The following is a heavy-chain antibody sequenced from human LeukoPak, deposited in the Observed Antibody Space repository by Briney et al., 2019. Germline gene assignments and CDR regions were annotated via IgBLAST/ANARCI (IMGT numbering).Heavy chain of an antibody. Sequence: SETLSLTCAVYGGSFSGYYWSWIRQPPGKGLEWIGEINHSGSTNYNPSLKSRVTISVDTSKNQFSLKLSSVTAADTAVYYCAGIAVAGTTTDHWGQGTLVTVSS. J-gene: IGHJ5*02. CDR3: AGIAVAGTTTDH. CDR1: GGSFSGYY. D-gene: IGHD6-19*01. V-gene: IGHV4-34*01. CDR2: INHSGST.